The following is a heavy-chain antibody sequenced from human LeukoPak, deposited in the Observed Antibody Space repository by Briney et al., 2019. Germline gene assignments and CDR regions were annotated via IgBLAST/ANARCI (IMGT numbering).Heavy chain of an antibody. J-gene: IGHJ4*02. CDR1: GFTFSSFA. V-gene: IGHV3-64*01. Sequence: GGSLRLSCAASGFTFSSFAMRWVRQAPGKGLEYVSAIITSGGTTFYANSVKDRFTISRDNSKNTLYLHMGSLRPEDMAVYYCARANQFSGSGTYYNDFWGQGTLVTVSS. CDR2: IITSGGTT. D-gene: IGHD3-10*01. CDR3: ARANQFSGSGTYYNDF.